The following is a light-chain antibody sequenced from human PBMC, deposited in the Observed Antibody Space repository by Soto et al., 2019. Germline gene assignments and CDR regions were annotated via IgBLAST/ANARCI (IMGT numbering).Light chain of an antibody. CDR1: QSVSSSY. J-gene: IGKJ1*01. CDR2: DAS. Sequence: EIVMTQSPATLSVSPGERGTLSCGASQSVSSSYLAWYQQKPGRAPRLLIYDASSRATGIPDRFSGSGSGTDFTLTISRLEPEDFAVYYCQQYGSSPTFGQGTKVDI. V-gene: IGKV3D-20*01. CDR3: QQYGSSPT.